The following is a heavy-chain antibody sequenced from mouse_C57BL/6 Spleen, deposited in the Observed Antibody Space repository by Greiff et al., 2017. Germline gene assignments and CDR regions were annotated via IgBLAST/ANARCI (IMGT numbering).Heavy chain of an antibody. CDR1: GYTFTSYW. J-gene: IGHJ4*01. CDR2: IIPSNGGT. Sequence: QLQLQQPGTELVKPGASVKLSCKASGYTFTSYWLHLVKQRPGQGLEWIGNIIPSNGGTNYTAKFKSKATLTVDKSSSTAYMQLSSLTSEDSAVFYGARIYCGNQGTMDYWGQGTSVTVTS. D-gene: IGHD2-1*01. CDR3: ARIYCGNQGTMDY. V-gene: IGHV1-53*01.